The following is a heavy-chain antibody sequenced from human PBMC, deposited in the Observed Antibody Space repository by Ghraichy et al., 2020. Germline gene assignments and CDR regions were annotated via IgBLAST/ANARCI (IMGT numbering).Heavy chain of an antibody. V-gene: IGHV3-23*01. CDR3: AKVGNYYVSHFDY. Sequence: GEALNISCAASGFTFSNYAMSWVRQAPGKGLEWVSTISTSGGSTYYADSVKGRFTISRDNSKNTLSLQMNSLRADDTAVYYCAKVGNYYVSHFDYWGQGTLVTVSS. J-gene: IGHJ4*02. CDR1: GFTFSNYA. CDR2: ISTSGGST. D-gene: IGHD1-26*01.